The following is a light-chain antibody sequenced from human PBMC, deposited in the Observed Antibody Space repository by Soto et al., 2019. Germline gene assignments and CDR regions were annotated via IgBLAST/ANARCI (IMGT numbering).Light chain of an antibody. Sequence: EIVLTQSPATLSLSPGERATLSCRASQTVGDSLAWYQQKPGQAPRLLIYDASDRAAGIPGRFSGSGSGTDFTPTISRLEPEDFAVYYCQPRRAGPTFGQGTRLEIK. CDR1: QTVGDS. CDR3: QPRRAGPT. J-gene: IGKJ5*01. CDR2: DAS. V-gene: IGKV3-11*01.